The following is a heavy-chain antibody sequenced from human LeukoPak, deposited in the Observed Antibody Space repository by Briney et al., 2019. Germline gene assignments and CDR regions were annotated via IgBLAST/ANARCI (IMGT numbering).Heavy chain of an antibody. CDR1: GGSISSGGYY. V-gene: IGHV4-31*03. CDR3: ARDRNQAAFDY. D-gene: IGHD1-14*01. CDR2: IYYSGST. Sequence: PSETLSLTCTVSGGSISSGGYYWSWIRQHPGKGLEWIGYIYYSGSTYYNPSLKSRVTISVDTSKNQFSLKLSSVTAADTAVHYCARDRNQAAFDYWGQGTLVTVSS. J-gene: IGHJ4*02.